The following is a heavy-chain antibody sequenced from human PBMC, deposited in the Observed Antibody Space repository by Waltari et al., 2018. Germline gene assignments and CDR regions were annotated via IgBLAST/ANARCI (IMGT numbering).Heavy chain of an antibody. J-gene: IGHJ4*02. V-gene: IGHV3-74*01. CDR3: LPLIEIAAAW. Sequence: EVQLVESGGGLVQPGGSLRLSCAASGFTFSSYWMHWVRQAPGKGLVWASRIISDGSSTSYADSVKGRFTISRDNAKNTLYLQMNSLRAEDTAVYYCLPLIEIAAAWWGQGTLVTVSS. CDR2: IISDGSST. CDR1: GFTFSSYW. D-gene: IGHD6-13*01.